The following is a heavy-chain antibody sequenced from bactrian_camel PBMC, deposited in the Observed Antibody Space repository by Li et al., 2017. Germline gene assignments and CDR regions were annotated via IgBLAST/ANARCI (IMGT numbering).Heavy chain of an antibody. CDR1: GFTTSNYW. Sequence: QVQLVESGGGLVQPGGSLRVSCAASGFTTSNYWMYWVRQAPGKGLEWVSSINTGGSTTVLAPSVKGRFTVSKDNTKNTVYLQMNRLKPDDTGMYYCAANFGPYCSGPYLARRANFLGQGTQVTVS. V-gene: IGHV3S1*01. D-gene: IGHD2*01. J-gene: IGHJ4*01. CDR2: INTGGSTT.